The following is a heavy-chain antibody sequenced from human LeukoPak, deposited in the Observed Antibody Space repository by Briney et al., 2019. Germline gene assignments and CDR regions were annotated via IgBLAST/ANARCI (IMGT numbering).Heavy chain of an antibody. CDR3: AHIQGWYNPAIQI. J-gene: IGHJ3*02. CDR1: GLSISRYG. V-gene: IGHV3-23*01. Sequence: GGSLRLSCSVSGLSISRYGMSWVRQAPGKGLEWVSSISDNGEYRHYADYVKGRFTISRDLSRNMVFLQMSSLRVEDTAVYYCAHIQGWYNPAIQIGGQGTMVIVSS. D-gene: IGHD6-19*01. CDR2: ISDNGEYR.